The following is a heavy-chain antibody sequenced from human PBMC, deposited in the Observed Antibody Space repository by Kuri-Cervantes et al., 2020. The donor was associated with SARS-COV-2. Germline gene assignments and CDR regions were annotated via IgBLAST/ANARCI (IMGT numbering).Heavy chain of an antibody. CDR3: ATEGYSIIIRAFAH. J-gene: IGHJ3*01. V-gene: IGHV1-2*02. Sequence: ASVKVSCKASGYTFTGYYMHWVRQAPGQGLEWMGWINPNSGGTNYAQKFQGRVTMTRDTSISTAYMELSRLRSDDTAVYYCATEGYSIIIRAFAHWGQGTKVTDSS. CDR2: INPNSGGT. CDR1: GYTFTGYY. D-gene: IGHD3-22*01.